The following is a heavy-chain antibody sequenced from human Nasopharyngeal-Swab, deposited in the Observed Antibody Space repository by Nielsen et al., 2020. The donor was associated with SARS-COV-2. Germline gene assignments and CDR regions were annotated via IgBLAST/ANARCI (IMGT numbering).Heavy chain of an antibody. J-gene: IGHJ4*02. V-gene: IGHV3-30*04. D-gene: IGHD2-21*02. CDR3: ARGHNTYCGGDCYSLAPDY. CDR2: ISYDGSNK. Sequence: GALRLSCAASGFTFSSYAMHWVRQAPGKGLEWVAVISYDGSNKYYADSVKGRFTISRDNSKNTLYLQMNSLRAEDTAVYYCARGHNTYCGGDCYSLAPDYWGQGTLVTVSS. CDR1: GFTFSSYA.